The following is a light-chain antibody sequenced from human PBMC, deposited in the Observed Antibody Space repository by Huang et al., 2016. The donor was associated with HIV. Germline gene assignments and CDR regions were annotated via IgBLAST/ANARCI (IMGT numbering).Light chain of an antibody. CDR1: QSVNTN. CDR3: QQYNKWPPEYT. CDR2: AAS. J-gene: IGKJ2*01. Sequence: VMMSQSPATLAASPGERVTLSCGASQSVNTNLAWYQQKPGQPPRLLIYAASTRAMGVPARFAGSGSWTELTLTIDSLQSDDFAVYYWQQYNKWPPEYTFGQGTRLEIK. V-gene: IGKV3-15*01.